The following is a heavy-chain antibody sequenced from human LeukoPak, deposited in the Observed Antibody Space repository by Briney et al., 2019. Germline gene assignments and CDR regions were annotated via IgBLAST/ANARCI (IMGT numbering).Heavy chain of an antibody. CDR1: GFTFSSYA. J-gene: IGHJ4*02. CDR2: IGGGGGST. Sequence: GGSLRLSCAASGFTFSSYAMSWVRQAPGKGLEWVSSIGGGGGSTNYADSVKGRLTISRDNSKNTLCLQMNSLRAEDTAVYYCAKDHTWGSAVSYWGQGTLVTVSS. V-gene: IGHV3-23*01. D-gene: IGHD7-27*01. CDR3: AKDHTWGSAVSY.